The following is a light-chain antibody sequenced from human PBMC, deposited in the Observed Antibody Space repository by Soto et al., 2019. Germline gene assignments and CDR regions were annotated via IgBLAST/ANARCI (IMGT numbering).Light chain of an antibody. J-gene: IGLJ2*01. Sequence: QSVLTQPASVSGSPGQSITISCTGTSDDIGANNYVSWYQHHPGKAPKILIYEAANRPSGISHRFSGSKSGNTASLTISGLQAGDEADYFCTSYTSASTLVFGGGTKLTVL. V-gene: IGLV2-14*01. CDR2: EAA. CDR1: SDDIGANNY. CDR3: TSYTSASTLV.